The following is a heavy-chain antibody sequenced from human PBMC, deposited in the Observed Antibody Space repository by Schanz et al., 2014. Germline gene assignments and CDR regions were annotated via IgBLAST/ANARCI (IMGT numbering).Heavy chain of an antibody. J-gene: IGHJ6*02. CDR2: ISPNSGDT. Sequence: QVQLVQSGAEVKKPGASMKVSCKASGRTFIVYHVLHWVRQAPGQGLEWMGRISPNSGDTHSAQKFQGRVTMTWDRSISTANMELSRLTSDDTAVFFCARENTAVAGMPRVMDVWGQGTTVTVTS. V-gene: IGHV1-2*06. D-gene: IGHD6-19*01. CDR1: GRTFIVYH. CDR3: ARENTAVAGMPRVMDV.